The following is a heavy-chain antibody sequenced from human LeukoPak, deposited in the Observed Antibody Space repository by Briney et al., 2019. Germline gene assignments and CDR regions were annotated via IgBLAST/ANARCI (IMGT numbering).Heavy chain of an antibody. Sequence: SETLSLTCTVSGGSISSYYWSWIRQPPGKGLEWIGYIYYSGGTDYNPSLKSRVTISVDTSKNQFSLKLSSVTAADTAVYYCARHPGYSSGWWYFDFWGQGTLVTVSS. CDR3: ARHPGYSSGWWYFDF. D-gene: IGHD5-18*01. J-gene: IGHJ4*02. CDR2: IYYSGGT. CDR1: GGSISSYY. V-gene: IGHV4-59*01.